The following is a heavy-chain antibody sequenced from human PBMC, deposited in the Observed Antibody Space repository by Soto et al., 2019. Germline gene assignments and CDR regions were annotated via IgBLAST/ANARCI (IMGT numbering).Heavy chain of an antibody. CDR3: ARERSSYMDV. CDR1: GFTFSSSA. D-gene: IGHD3-10*01. V-gene: IGHV3-23*01. J-gene: IGHJ6*03. CDR2: INYSDGRT. Sequence: EVQLLESGGGLVQPGGSLRLSCVASGFTFSSSAMTWVRQAPGKGLEWVSAINYSDGRTYYADSVKGRFTISRDNSKNTLDLQIKSLRVEDTAVYYCARERSSYMDVWGKGTTVTVSS.